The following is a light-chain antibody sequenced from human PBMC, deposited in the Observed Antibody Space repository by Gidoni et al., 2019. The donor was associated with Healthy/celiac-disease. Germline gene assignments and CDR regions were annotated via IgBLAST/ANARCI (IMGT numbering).Light chain of an antibody. Sequence: QPALTQPASVSGSPGPSITISCTGTSSDVGGYISVSWYQQHPGKAPKLMIYEVSNRPSGVSNRFSGSKSGNTASLTISGLQAEDEADYYCSSYTSSSTLGFGGGTKLTVL. CDR1: SSDVGGYIS. J-gene: IGLJ2*01. CDR3: SSYTSSSTLG. V-gene: IGLV2-14*01. CDR2: EVS.